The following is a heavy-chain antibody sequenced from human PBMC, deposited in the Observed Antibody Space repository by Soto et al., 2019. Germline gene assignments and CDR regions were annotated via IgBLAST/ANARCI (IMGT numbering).Heavy chain of an antibody. D-gene: IGHD3-10*01. Sequence: SVKVSCKASGGTFSSYAISWVRQAPGQGLEWMGGIIPIFGTANYAQKFQGRVTITADESTSTAYMELSSLRSEDTAVYYCAREVPPRRYYYGSGSYSYYFDYWGQGTLVTAPQ. CDR2: IIPIFGTA. J-gene: IGHJ4*02. V-gene: IGHV1-69*13. CDR3: AREVPPRRYYYGSGSYSYYFDY. CDR1: GGTFSSYA.